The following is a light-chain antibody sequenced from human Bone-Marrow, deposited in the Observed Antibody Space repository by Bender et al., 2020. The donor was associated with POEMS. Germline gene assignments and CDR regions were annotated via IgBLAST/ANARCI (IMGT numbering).Light chain of an antibody. Sequence: QSVLTQPPSASGTPGQRVTISCSGGSSNIGAHAVNWYQHLPGTAPKLLIYSSHRRPSEVPDRFSGSRSGTSACLAISGLQSEDEADYYGAVWDDSLNGWVFGEGTKRTVL. CDR3: AVWDDSLNGWV. J-gene: IGLJ3*02. V-gene: IGLV1-44*01. CDR1: SSNIGAHA. CDR2: SSH.